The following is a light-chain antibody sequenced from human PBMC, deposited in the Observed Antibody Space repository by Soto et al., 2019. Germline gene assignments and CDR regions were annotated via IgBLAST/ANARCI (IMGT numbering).Light chain of an antibody. CDR1: QSVSSY. CDR2: DAS. Sequence: EIVLTQSPATLSLSPGERATLSCRASQSVSSYLAWYQQKPGQAPRLLIYDASNRATGIPARSSGSGSGTDFTLTISSLEPEDFAVYYCQQRGDWPLTFGPGTKVHVK. J-gene: IGKJ3*01. V-gene: IGKV3-11*01. CDR3: QQRGDWPLT.